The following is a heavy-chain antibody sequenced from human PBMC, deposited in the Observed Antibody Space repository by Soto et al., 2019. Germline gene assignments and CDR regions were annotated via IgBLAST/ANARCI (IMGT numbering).Heavy chain of an antibody. J-gene: IGHJ4*02. Sequence: EVQLLESGGGLVQPGGSLRLSCAASGFTFSSYAMSWVRQAPGKGLEWVSDISGSGGSTIYADSVKGRFTISRDNSKNTLYLQMNSLRAEDTALYYCAKCLWFGDLSPVAYWGQGALVTVSS. V-gene: IGHV3-23*01. D-gene: IGHD3-10*01. CDR1: GFTFSSYA. CDR3: AKCLWFGDLSPVAY. CDR2: ISGSGGST.